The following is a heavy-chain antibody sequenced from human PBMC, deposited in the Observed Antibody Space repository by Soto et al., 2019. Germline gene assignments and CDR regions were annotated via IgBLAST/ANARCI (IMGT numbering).Heavy chain of an antibody. Sequence: LRLSCAASGFTFSSYGMHWVRQAPGKGLEWVAVISYDDRNKYYADSVKGRFTISRDNSKNTLYLQMNSLRAEDTAVYYCANLGGGYCTSTDCPDYCAEGTLVTVSS. CDR2: ISYDDRNK. CDR1: GFTFSSYG. D-gene: IGHD2-2*01. CDR3: ANLGGGYCTSTDCPDY. V-gene: IGHV3-30*18. J-gene: IGHJ4*02.